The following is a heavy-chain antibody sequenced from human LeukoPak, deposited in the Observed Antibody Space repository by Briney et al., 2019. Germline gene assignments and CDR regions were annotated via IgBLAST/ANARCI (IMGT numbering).Heavy chain of an antibody. J-gene: IGHJ4*02. D-gene: IGHD6-19*01. CDR2: ISGSGGST. Sequence: GGTLRLSCAASGFTFSSYGMSWVRQAPGKGLEWVSAISGSGGSTYYADSVKGRFTISRDKSKNTLYLQLNSLRAEDTAVYCCAKDLSYSTDWPYFDSWGQGTLVTVSS. CDR1: GFTFSSYG. V-gene: IGHV3-23*01. CDR3: AKDLSYSTDWPYFDS.